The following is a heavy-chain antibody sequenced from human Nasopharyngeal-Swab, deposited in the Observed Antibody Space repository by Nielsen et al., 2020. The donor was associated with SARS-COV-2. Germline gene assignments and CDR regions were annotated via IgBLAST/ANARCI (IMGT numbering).Heavy chain of an antibody. CDR3: ARGRGHYYSGMDV. D-gene: IGHD3-10*01. V-gene: IGHV4-34*01. J-gene: IGHJ6*02. CDR1: GGSFSGYY. Sequence: GSLRLSCAVYGGSFSGYYWSWIRQPPGKGLEWIGEINHSGSTNYNPSLKSRVTISVDTSKNQFSLKLSSVTAADTAVYYCARGRGHYYSGMDVWGQGTTVTVSS. CDR2: INHSGST.